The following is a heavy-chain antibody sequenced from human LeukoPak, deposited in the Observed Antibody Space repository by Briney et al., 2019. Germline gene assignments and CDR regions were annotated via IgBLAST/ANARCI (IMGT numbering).Heavy chain of an antibody. Sequence: ASVKVSCKASGGTFSSYAISWVRQAPGQGLEWMGWISTYNGNTNYAQKLQGRVTMTTDTSTSTAYMELRSLRSDDTAVYYCGYGGNSVDYWGQGTLVTVSS. CDR1: GGTFSSYA. CDR2: ISTYNGNT. J-gene: IGHJ4*02. V-gene: IGHV1-18*01. CDR3: GYGGNSVDY. D-gene: IGHD4-23*01.